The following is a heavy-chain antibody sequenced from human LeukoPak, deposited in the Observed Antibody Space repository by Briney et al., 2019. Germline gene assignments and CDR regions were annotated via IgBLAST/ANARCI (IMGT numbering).Heavy chain of an antibody. CDR2: IYTSGST. CDR3: AGGYSYGSTYYYMDV. J-gene: IGHJ6*03. V-gene: IGHV4-61*02. CDR1: GGSISSGSYY. Sequence: SETLSLTCTVSGGSISSGSYYWSWIRQPAGKGLEWIGRIYTSGSTNYNPSLKSRVTISVDKSKNQFSLKLSSVTAADTAVYYCAGGYSYGSTYYYMDVWGKGTTVTISS. D-gene: IGHD5-18*01.